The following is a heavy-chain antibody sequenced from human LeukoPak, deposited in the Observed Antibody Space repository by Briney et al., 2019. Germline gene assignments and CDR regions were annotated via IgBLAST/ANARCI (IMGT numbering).Heavy chain of an antibody. CDR1: GGSISGYY. J-gene: IGHJ4*02. Sequence: SETLSLTCAVSGGSISGYYWSWIRQPAGKGLEWMGRISGSGSTDYDPSLKSRVTMSVDTSKNQFSPKLNSVTAADTAVYYCAREGRSSTPGYWGQGTLVTVSS. CDR2: ISGSGST. D-gene: IGHD2-15*01. V-gene: IGHV4-4*07. CDR3: AREGRSSTPGY.